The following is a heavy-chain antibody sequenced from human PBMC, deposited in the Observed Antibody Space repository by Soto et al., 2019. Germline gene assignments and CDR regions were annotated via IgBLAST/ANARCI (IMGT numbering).Heavy chain of an antibody. CDR3: AKDLEDIVVVATDY. J-gene: IGHJ4*02. D-gene: IGHD2-15*01. V-gene: IGHV3-23*01. Sequence: GGSLRLSCAASGFTFSSYAMSWVRQAPGKGLEWVSAISGSGGSTYYADSVKGRFTISRDNSKNTLYLQMNSLRAEDTAVYYCAKDLEDIVVVATDYWGQGTLVTVSS. CDR1: GFTFSSYA. CDR2: ISGSGGST.